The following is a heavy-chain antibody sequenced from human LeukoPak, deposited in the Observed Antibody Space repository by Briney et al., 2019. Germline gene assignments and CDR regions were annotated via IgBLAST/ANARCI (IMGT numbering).Heavy chain of an antibody. CDR1: GFTFSSYS. D-gene: IGHD1-26*01. CDR2: ISSTSSYI. J-gene: IGHJ6*03. Sequence: GGSLRLSCAASGFTFSSYSKNWVRQAPGKGLEWVSSISSTSSYIYYADSVKGRFTISRDNTKNSLYLRMNSLRAEDTAVNYCARVVGYYYYMDVWGKGTTVTVSS. V-gene: IGHV3-21*01. CDR3: ARVVGYYYYMDV.